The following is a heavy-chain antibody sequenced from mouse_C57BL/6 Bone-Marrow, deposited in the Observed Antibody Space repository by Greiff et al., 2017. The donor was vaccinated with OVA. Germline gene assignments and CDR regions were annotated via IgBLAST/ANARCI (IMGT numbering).Heavy chain of an antibody. J-gene: IGHJ3*01. V-gene: IGHV1-69*01. CDR3: AREEYYGSSSWFAY. Sequence: QVQLQQPGAELVMPGASVKLSCKASGYTFTSYWMHWVKQRPGQGLEWIGEIDPSDSYTNYNQKFKGKSTLTVDKSSSTAYMQLSSLTSEDSAVYYCAREEYYGSSSWFAYWGQGTLVSVSA. CDR1: GYTFTSYW. D-gene: IGHD1-1*01. CDR2: IDPSDSYT.